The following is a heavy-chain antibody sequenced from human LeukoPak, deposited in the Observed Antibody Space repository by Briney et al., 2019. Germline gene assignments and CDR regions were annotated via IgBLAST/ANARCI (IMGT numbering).Heavy chain of an antibody. J-gene: IGHJ4*02. D-gene: IGHD3-10*01. CDR3: ARVFGTDIQLWFGERRGLEN. CDR2: ISAYNGNT. CDR1: GYTFTSYG. V-gene: IGHV1-18*01. Sequence: ASVKVSCKASGYTFTSYGISWVRQAPGQGLEWMGWISAYNGNTNYAQKLQGRVTMTTDTSTSTAYMELRSLRSDDTAVYYCARVFGTDIQLWFGERRGLENWGQGTLVTVSS.